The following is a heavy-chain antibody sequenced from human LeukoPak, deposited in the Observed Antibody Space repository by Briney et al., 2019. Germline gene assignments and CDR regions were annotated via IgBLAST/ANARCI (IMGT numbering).Heavy chain of an antibody. CDR3: ARAIVVVPAATILWYWFDP. CDR1: GGSITSGSYY. D-gene: IGHD2-2*01. J-gene: IGHJ5*02. Sequence: PSETLSLTCTVSGGSITSGSYYWSWIRQPAGKGLECIGRVYISGSTNYNPSLAGRATISIDTSKNQFSLKLSSVTAADTAVYYCARAIVVVPAATILWYWFDPWGQGTLVTVSS. CDR2: VYISGST. V-gene: IGHV4-61*02.